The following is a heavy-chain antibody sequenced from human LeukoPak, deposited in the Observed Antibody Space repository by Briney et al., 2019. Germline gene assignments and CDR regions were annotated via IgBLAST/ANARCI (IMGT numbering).Heavy chain of an antibody. CDR1: GYTFTSYG. CDR3: ARRATGTTNDYYYYGMDV. CDR2: ISAYNGNT. D-gene: IGHD1-1*01. Sequence: GASVKVSCKASGYTFTSYGISWVRQAPGQGLEWMGWISAYNGNTNYAQKLQGRVTMTTDTSTSTAYMELSSLRSEDTAVYYCARRATGTTNDYYYYGMDVWGQGTTVTVSS. V-gene: IGHV1-18*01. J-gene: IGHJ6*02.